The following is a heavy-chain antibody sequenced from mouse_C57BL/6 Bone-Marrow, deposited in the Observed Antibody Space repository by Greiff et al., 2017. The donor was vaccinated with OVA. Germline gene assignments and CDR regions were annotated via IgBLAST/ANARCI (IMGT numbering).Heavy chain of an antibody. CDR2: ISGGGGNT. V-gene: IGHV5-9*01. J-gene: IGHJ3*01. Sequence: DVMLVESGGGLVKPGGSLKLSCAASGFTFSSYTMSWVRQTPEKRLEWVATISGGGGNTYYPDSVKGRFTISRDNAKNTLYLQMSSLRSEDTALYYCARQNYYGSAWFAYWGQGTLVTVSA. CDR3: ARQNYYGSAWFAY. CDR1: GFTFSSYT. D-gene: IGHD1-1*01.